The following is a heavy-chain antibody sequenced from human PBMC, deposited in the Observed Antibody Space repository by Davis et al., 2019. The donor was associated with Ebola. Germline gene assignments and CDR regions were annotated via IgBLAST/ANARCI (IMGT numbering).Heavy chain of an antibody. CDR2: ISYDGSNK. Sequence: GGSLRLSCAASGFTFSSYGMHWVRQAPGKGLEWVAVISYDGSNKYYADSVKGRFTISRDNSKNTLYLQMNSLRAEDTAVYYCAKEAHYCSSTSCYWYFDLWGRGTLVTVSS. CDR1: GFTFSSYG. V-gene: IGHV3-30*18. J-gene: IGHJ2*01. D-gene: IGHD2-2*01. CDR3: AKEAHYCSSTSCYWYFDL.